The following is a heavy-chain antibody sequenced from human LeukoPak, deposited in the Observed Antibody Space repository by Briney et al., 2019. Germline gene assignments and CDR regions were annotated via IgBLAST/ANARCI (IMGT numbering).Heavy chain of an antibody. V-gene: IGHV3-48*01. D-gene: IGHD6-13*01. CDR2: ISGSSTTI. CDR3: AKDSSTYDY. J-gene: IGHJ4*02. Sequence: GGSLRLSCAASGFTFSSYTMNWVRRAPGKGLEWVSYISGSSTTIYYADSVKGRFTISRDNAKNSLYLQMNSLRAEDTAVYYCAKDSSTYDYWGQGTLVTVSS. CDR1: GFTFSSYT.